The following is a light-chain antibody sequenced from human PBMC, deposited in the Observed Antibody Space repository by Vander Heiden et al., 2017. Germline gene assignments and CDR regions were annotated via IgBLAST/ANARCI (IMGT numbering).Light chain of an antibody. CDR3: QAWDSSTVV. CDR1: KLGDKY. Sequence: SDLTQPPSVSVSPGQTASITCSGDKLGDKYACWYQQKPGQSPVLVVYQDTKRPSGIPERFSGSNSGNTATLTISGTQAMDEADYYCQAWDSSTVVFGGGTKLTVL. J-gene: IGLJ3*02. V-gene: IGLV3-1*01. CDR2: QDT.